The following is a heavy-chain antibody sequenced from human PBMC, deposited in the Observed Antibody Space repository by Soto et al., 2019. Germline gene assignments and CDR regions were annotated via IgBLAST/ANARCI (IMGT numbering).Heavy chain of an antibody. J-gene: IGHJ4*02. V-gene: IGHV4-39*01. CDR1: GGSISSSSYY. Sequence: QLQLQESVPGLVKPSETLSLTCTVSGGSISSSSYYWGWIRQPPGKGLEWIGSIYYSGSTYYNPSLKSLVTISVDTSKNQFSLKLSSVTAADTAVYYCATLWFGESPYWGQGTLVTVSS. D-gene: IGHD3-10*01. CDR2: IYYSGST. CDR3: ATLWFGESPY.